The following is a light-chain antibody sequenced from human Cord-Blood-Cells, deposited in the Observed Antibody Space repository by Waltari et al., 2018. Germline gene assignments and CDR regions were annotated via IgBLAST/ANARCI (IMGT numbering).Light chain of an antibody. CDR2: YDS. Sequence: SYVLTQPPSVSVAPGKTARITRGGNNIGSKSVHWYQQKPGQAPVLVIYYDSDRPSGIPERFSGSNSGNTATLTIGRVEAGDEADYYCQVWDSSSDHPVFGGGTKLTVL. CDR1: NIGSKS. CDR3: QVWDSSSDHPV. V-gene: IGLV3-21*04. J-gene: IGLJ2*01.